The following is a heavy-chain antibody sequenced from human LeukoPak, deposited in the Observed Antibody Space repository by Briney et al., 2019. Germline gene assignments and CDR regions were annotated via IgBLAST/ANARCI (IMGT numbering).Heavy chain of an antibody. CDR1: GYTFTSYY. CDR3: ARTTTSVFGYGMDV. D-gene: IGHD3-10*02. J-gene: IGHJ6*02. CDR2: IIPIFGTA. V-gene: IGHV1-69*13. Sequence: GASVKVSCKASGYTFTSYYMHWVRQAPGQGLEWMGGIIPIFGTANYAQKFQGRVTITADESTSTAYMELSSLRSEDTAVYYCARTTTSVFGYGMDVWGQGTTVTVSS.